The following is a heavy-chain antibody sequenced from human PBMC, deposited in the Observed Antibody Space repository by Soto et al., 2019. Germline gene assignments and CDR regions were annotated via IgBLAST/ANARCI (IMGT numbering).Heavy chain of an antibody. CDR3: ARRPFGLLLDY. Sequence: SETLSLTCTVSGGSISRGGYYWSWIRQHPGKGLEWIGYIYYSGSTYYNPYLKSRVTISVDTSKNQFSLKLSSVTAADTAVYYCARRPFGLLLDYWGQGTLVTVSS. J-gene: IGHJ4*02. D-gene: IGHD3-22*01. CDR2: IYYSGST. V-gene: IGHV4-31*03. CDR1: GGSISRGGYY.